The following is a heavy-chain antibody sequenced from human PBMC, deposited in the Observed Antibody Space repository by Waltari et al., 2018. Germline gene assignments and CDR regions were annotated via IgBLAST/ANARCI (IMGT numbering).Heavy chain of an antibody. Sequence: QVQVEQSGSEVKRPGASVRVSCTVPGYTLAGLSIDWVRQVPAKGLEWMGRLAREDVETTSSQHFQGRITVTEDTSTNTAYMGLRTLVSDDTAVYFCHLTGRNIVLAGGTPSFYSYMDVWGRGTTVTVS. J-gene: IGHJ6*03. D-gene: IGHD6-13*01. CDR1: GYTLAGLS. V-gene: IGHV1-24*01. CDR2: LAREDVET. CDR3: HLTGRNIVLAGGTPSFYSYMDV.